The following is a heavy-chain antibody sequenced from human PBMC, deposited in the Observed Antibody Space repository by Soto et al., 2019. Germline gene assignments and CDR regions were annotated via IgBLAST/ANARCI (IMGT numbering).Heavy chain of an antibody. D-gene: IGHD3-16*01. Sequence: SETLSLTCAVYGGSFSGFYWSWIRQPPGKGLEWIGEVNHSGGTNYNPSLKSRVTISVATSKNQLSLKLSSVTAADTAVYYCVRTYDYMEVWGQGTTVTVSS. J-gene: IGHJ6*02. CDR1: GGSFSGFY. CDR2: VNHSGGT. V-gene: IGHV4-34*01. CDR3: VRTYDYMEV.